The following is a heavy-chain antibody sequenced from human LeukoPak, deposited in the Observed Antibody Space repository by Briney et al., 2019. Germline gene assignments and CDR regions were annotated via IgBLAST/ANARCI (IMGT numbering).Heavy chain of an antibody. V-gene: IGHV3-7*01. CDR2: IEEYGSEI. CDR3: ARPSFRTGSYFDH. J-gene: IGHJ4*02. D-gene: IGHD3/OR15-3a*01. Sequence: PGGSLRLSCAASGFTFTSYWMGWVRQAPGKGLEWVANIEEYGSEIYYVDSAKGRFTISRDNTKTSLYPQMNSLRAEDTAVYYCARPSFRTGSYFDHWGQGTLVTVSS. CDR1: GFTFTSYW.